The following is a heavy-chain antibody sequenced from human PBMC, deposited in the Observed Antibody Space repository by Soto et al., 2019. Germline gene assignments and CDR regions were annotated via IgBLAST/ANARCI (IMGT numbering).Heavy chain of an antibody. CDR2: ISSSGSTI. CDR3: ARDPYYDFWSGYLTGKYYYYGMDV. V-gene: IGHV3-48*03. D-gene: IGHD3-3*01. J-gene: IGHJ6*02. Sequence: GGSLRLSCAASGFTFISYEMNWVRQAPGKGLEWVSYISSSGSTIYYADSVKGRFTISRDNAKNSLYLQMNSLRAEDTAVYYCARDPYYDFWSGYLTGKYYYYGMDVWGQGTTVTVSS. CDR1: GFTFISYE.